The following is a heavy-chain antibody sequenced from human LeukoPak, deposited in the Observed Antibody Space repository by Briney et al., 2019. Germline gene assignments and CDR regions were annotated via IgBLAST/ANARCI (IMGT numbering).Heavy chain of an antibody. CDR2: ISSSGGSP. CDR3: AKDQALSLSSSRALDY. CDR1: GFTFSSYA. V-gene: IGHV3-23*01. Sequence: GGSLRLSCAASGFTFSSYAMHWVRQAPGKGLEWVSAISSSGGSPYYADSVNGRFTISRDNSKNTLYLQMNSLRAEDTALYYCAKDQALSLSSSRALDYWGQGTLVTVSS. J-gene: IGHJ4*02. D-gene: IGHD2-2*01.